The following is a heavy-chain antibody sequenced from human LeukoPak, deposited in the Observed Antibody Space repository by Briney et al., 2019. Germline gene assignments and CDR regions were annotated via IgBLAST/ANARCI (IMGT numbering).Heavy chain of an antibody. Sequence: GGSLRLSCAASGFTFSSYAMHWVRQARGKGLEWVAIISYDGNNKYYADSVKGRFTISRDNSMNTLYLQMNSLRAEDTAVYYCAKGDYYFDSSGNAFDIWGQGTMVTVSS. J-gene: IGHJ3*02. CDR1: GFTFSSYA. CDR3: AKGDYYFDSSGNAFDI. V-gene: IGHV3-30*18. D-gene: IGHD3-22*01. CDR2: ISYDGNNK.